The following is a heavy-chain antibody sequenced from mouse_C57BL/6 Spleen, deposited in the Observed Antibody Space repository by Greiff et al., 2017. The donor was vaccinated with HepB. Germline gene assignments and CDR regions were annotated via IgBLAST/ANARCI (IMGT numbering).Heavy chain of an antibody. Sequence: VQLQQSGPELVKPGASVKISCKASGYTFTDYYMNWVKQSHGKSLEWIGDINPNNGGTSYNQKFKGKATLTVDKSSSTAYMELRSLTSEDSAVYYCARGVYYDSFAYWGQGTLVTVSA. CDR3: ARGVYYDSFAY. CDR2: INPNNGGT. D-gene: IGHD2-4*01. V-gene: IGHV1-26*01. CDR1: GYTFTDYY. J-gene: IGHJ3*01.